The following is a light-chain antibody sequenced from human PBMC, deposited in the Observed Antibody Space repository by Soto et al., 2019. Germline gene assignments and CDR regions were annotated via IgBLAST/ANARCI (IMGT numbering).Light chain of an antibody. V-gene: IGLV2-14*01. CDR3: FSYTSSTAYV. J-gene: IGLJ1*01. CDR1: SSDVGGYKY. CDR2: EVS. Sequence: QCIQTPHPSESGSPRQKITISCTGTSSDVGGYKYVSWYQLHPGKAPKLMIYEVSNRSSGISNRFSASKSGNTASLTISGLQAEDEADYYCFSYTSSTAYVFGTGTKV.